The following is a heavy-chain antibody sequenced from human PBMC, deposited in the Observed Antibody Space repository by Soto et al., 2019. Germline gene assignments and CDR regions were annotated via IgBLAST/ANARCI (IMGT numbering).Heavy chain of an antibody. J-gene: IGHJ4*02. V-gene: IGHV3-74*01. CDR1: GFTFSSYW. D-gene: IGHD5-18*01. CDR3: GRGGSDSPMAPGY. CDR2: INPDGSAT. Sequence: GGSLRLACAASGFTFSSYWMHWVRQAPGKGLVWVSRINPDGSATNYADSVKGRFTISRDNAKNTLYLQMNSLRAEDTAVFYCGRGGSDSPMAPGYWGQGTLVTVS.